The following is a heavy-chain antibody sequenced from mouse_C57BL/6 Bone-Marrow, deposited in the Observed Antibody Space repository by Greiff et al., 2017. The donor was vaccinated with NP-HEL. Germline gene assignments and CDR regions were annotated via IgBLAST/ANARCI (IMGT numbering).Heavy chain of an antibody. V-gene: IGHV1-26*01. Sequence: EVQLQQSGPELVKPGASVKISCKASGYTFTDYYMNWVKQSHGKSLEWIGDINPNNGGTSYNQKFKGKATLTVDKSSSTAYMELRSLTSEDSAVYYGARDGYYSSWYFEVWGTGTTVTVSS. CDR1: GYTFTDYY. CDR3: ARDGYYSSWYFEV. CDR2: INPNNGGT. J-gene: IGHJ1*03. D-gene: IGHD2-3*01.